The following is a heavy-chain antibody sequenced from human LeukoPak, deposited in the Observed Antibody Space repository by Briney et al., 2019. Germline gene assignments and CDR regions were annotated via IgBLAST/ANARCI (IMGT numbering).Heavy chain of an antibody. CDR1: GGSFGGYY. CDR2: INHSGST. V-gene: IGHV4-34*01. CDR3: AHITGSDAFDV. Sequence: SETLSLTCGVYGGSFGGYYWSWIRQSPGKGLEWIGEINHSGSTNYNPSLKSRVTISIDTSKNRFSLKMTSVTAADTALYYCAHITGSDAFDVWGQGTMVTVSS. J-gene: IGHJ3*01. D-gene: IGHD1-20*01.